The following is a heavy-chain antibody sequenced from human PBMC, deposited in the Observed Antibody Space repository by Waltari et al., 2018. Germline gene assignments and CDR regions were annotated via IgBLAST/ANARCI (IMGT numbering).Heavy chain of an antibody. CDR1: GGSISSYY. J-gene: IGHJ4*02. D-gene: IGHD6-19*01. V-gene: IGHV4-4*07. CDR2: IYSSGST. Sequence: QVQLQESGPGLVKPSETLSLTCTVSGGSISSYYWSWTRQPAGKGLEWIGRIYSSGSTNYNPSLRSRVTMSVDTSKNQFSLKLNSVTAADTAVYYCARDWAAVADYYFDYWGQGTLVTVSS. CDR3: ARDWAAVADYYFDY.